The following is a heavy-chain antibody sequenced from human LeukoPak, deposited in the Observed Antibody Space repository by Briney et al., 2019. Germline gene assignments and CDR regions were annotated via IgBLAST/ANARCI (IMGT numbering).Heavy chain of an antibody. CDR2: IKSDGSEK. CDR3: VRALGSPTADH. Sequence: GGSLRLSCAASRFTFTNNWMSWVRQAPGKGLEWVANIKSDGSEKYYVDSVESRFTISRDNTKNTVSLQMDSLRGEDTAVYYCVRALGSPTADHWGQGTLVTVSS. J-gene: IGHJ4*02. D-gene: IGHD3-16*01. V-gene: IGHV3-7*04. CDR1: RFTFTNNW.